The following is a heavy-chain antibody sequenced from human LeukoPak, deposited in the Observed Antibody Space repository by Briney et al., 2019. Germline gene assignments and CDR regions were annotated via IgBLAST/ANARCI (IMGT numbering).Heavy chain of an antibody. CDR1: GYTFTSYG. V-gene: IGHV1-18*01. Sequence: GASVKASCKASGYTFTSYGISWVRQAPGQGLEWMGWIIAYTGYTNYAQNFQGRVTMTTDTSTSTAYMELRSLRSDDTAVYYCARAFGGDPGYYYYMDVWGKGTTVTVSS. CDR3: ARAFGGDPGYYYYMDV. CDR2: IIAYTGYT. D-gene: IGHD3-10*01. J-gene: IGHJ6*03.